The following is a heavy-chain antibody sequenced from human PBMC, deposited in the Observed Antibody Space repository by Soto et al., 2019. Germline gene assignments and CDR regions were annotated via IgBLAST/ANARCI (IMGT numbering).Heavy chain of an antibody. CDR1: GFTFSSYE. CDR3: ARGWDQTDGGYFDY. CDR2: ISSSGSTI. Sequence: EVQLVESGGGLVQPGGSLRLSCAASGFTFSSYEMNWVRQAPGKGLEWVSYISSSGSTIYYADSVKGRFTISRDNAKNSLYLQMNSLRAEDTAVYYCARGWDQTDGGYFDYWGQGTLVTVSS. V-gene: IGHV3-48*03. J-gene: IGHJ4*02. D-gene: IGHD3-16*01.